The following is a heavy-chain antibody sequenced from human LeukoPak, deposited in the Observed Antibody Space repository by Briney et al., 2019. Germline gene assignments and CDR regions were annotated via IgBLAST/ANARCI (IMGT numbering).Heavy chain of an antibody. Sequence: GASVKVSCKASGYTFISYDINWVRQATGQGLEWMGWMNPNSGNTGYAQKFQGRVTMTRNTSISTAYMELSSLRSEDTAVYYCARGTSSWYYYYYGMDVWGQGTTVTVSS. CDR1: GYTFISYD. CDR2: MNPNSGNT. J-gene: IGHJ6*02. CDR3: ARGTSSWYYYYYGMDV. V-gene: IGHV1-8*01. D-gene: IGHD6-13*01.